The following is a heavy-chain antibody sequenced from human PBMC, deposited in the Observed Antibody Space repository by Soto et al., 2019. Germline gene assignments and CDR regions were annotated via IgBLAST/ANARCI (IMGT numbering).Heavy chain of an antibody. V-gene: IGHV4-30-4*01. CDR1: GGSISSGDYY. D-gene: IGHD2-15*01. J-gene: IGHJ4*02. CDR3: ARARDIVVVVAATHTAFDY. CDR2: IYYSGST. Sequence: SETLSLTCTVSGGSISSGDYYWSWIRQPPGKGLEWIGYIYYSGSTYYNPSLKSRVTISVDTSKNQFSLKLSSVTAADTAVYYCARARDIVVVVAATHTAFDYWGQGTLVTVSS.